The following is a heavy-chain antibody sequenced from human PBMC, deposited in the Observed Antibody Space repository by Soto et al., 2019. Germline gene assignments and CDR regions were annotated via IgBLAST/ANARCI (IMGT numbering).Heavy chain of an antibody. CDR2: IYYSGST. D-gene: IGHD5-12*01. CDR3: ARDQGGGYDY. J-gene: IGHJ4*02. Sequence: SETLSLTCTVSDGSISSYDWSWIRQPPGKGLEWIGYIYYSGSTNYNPSLKSRVTISVDTSKNQFSLKLSSVTAADTAVYYCARDQGGGYDYWGQGTLVTVSS. CDR1: DGSISSYD. V-gene: IGHV4-59*01.